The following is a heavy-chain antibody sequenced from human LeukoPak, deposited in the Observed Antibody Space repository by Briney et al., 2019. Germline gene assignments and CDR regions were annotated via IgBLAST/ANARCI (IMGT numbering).Heavy chain of an antibody. Sequence: GGSLRLSCAASGFTFNSYSMSWVRQAPGKGLEWVSYISSSDTAIYYADSVKGRFTISRDNAKNSLYLQMNSLRAEDTAVYYCARASPVASTQHFDYWGQGTVVTVSS. J-gene: IGHJ4*02. D-gene: IGHD6-19*01. V-gene: IGHV3-48*01. CDR3: ARASPVASTQHFDY. CDR2: ISSSDTAI. CDR1: GFTFNSYS.